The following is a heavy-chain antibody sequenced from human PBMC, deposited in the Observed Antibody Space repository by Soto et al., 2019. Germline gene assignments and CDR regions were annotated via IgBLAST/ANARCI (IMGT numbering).Heavy chain of an antibody. Sequence: GGSLRLSCAASGFTFSNAWMSWVRQAPGKGLEWVGRIKSKTDGGTTDYTAPVKGRFTISRDDSKNTLYLQMNSLKTEDTAVYYCTTVMGSYDILTGYYYFDYWGQGTLVTVSS. D-gene: IGHD3-9*01. CDR1: GFTFSNAW. J-gene: IGHJ4*02. CDR2: IKSKTDGGTT. V-gene: IGHV3-15*01. CDR3: TTVMGSYDILTGYYYFDY.